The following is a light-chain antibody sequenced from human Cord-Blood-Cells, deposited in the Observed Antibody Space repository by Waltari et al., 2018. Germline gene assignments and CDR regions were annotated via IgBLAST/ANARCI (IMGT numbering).Light chain of an antibody. V-gene: IGKV3-15*01. CDR2: GAS. J-gene: IGKJ4*01. CDR1: QSVSSN. CDR3: HQYNNWPLT. Sequence: EIVMTQSPATLSVSPGERATLSCRASQSVSSNLAWYQQKPGQAPRLLIYGASTRATGIPARFSGSGSWTEFTLTISSLQSEDFAVYYCHQYNNWPLTFGGGTKVEIK.